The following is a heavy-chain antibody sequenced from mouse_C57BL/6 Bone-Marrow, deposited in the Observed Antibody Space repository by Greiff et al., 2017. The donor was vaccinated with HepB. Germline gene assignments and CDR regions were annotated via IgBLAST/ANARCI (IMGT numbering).Heavy chain of an antibody. Sequence: EVQLQQSGAELVRPGASVKLSCTASGFNIKDDYMHWVKQRPEQGLEWIGWIDPENGDTEYASKFRGKATITADTSSNTAYLQLSSLTSEDTAVYYCTTYYGSSYGFAYWGQGTLVTVSA. CDR3: TTYYGSSYGFAY. J-gene: IGHJ3*01. CDR1: GFNIKDDY. V-gene: IGHV14-4*01. CDR2: IDPENGDT. D-gene: IGHD1-1*01.